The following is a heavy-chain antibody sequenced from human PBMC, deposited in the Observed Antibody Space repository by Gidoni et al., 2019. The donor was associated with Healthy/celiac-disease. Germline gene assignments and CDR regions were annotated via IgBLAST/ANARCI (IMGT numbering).Heavy chain of an antibody. V-gene: IGHV3-74*01. Sequence: EVQLVESGGGLVQPGGSLSLSCAASGFTCSSYWMHWVRQAPGKGLVWVSRINSDGSSTSYADSVKGRFTISRDNAKNTLYLQMNSLRAEDTAVYYCARDLKYYYDSSGYHFWGQGTLVTVSS. CDR2: INSDGSST. J-gene: IGHJ4*02. D-gene: IGHD3-22*01. CDR1: GFTCSSYW. CDR3: ARDLKYYYDSSGYHF.